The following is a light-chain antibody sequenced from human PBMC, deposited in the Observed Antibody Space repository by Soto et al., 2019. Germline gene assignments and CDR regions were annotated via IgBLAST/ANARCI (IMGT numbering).Light chain of an antibody. CDR3: QQYSGSIPFT. CDR1: QTVGSGY. V-gene: IGKV3-20*01. CDR2: GAS. J-gene: IGKJ3*01. Sequence: EIVLTQSPGTLSLSPGERATLSCRASQTVGSGYLAWYQQRPGQAPRLLIYGASGRATGIPDRFSGSGSGTDFTLTISRLEPEDFALYYCQQYSGSIPFTFGPGTTVDIK.